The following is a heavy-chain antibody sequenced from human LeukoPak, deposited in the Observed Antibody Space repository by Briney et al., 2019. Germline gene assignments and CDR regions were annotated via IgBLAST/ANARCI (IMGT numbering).Heavy chain of an antibody. J-gene: IGHJ6*02. Sequence: PGTSLRLSCAASGFTFSSYWMSWVRQAPGKGLEWVANIKQDGSEKYYVDSVKGRFTISRDNAKNSLYLQMNSLRAEDTAVYYCARVGGYSSSWYSRYYGMDVWGQGTTVTVSS. CDR3: ARVGGYSSSWYSRYYGMDV. V-gene: IGHV3-7*01. CDR1: GFTFSSYW. D-gene: IGHD6-13*01. CDR2: IKQDGSEK.